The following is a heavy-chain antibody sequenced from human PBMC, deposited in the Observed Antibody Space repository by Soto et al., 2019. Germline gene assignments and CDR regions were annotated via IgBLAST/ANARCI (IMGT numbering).Heavy chain of an antibody. V-gene: IGHV3-23*01. Sequence: GGSLRLSCAASGFTFSSYAMSWVRQAPGKGLEWVSAISGSGGSTYYADSVKGRFTISRDNSKNTLYLQMNSLRAEDTAVYYCAKGGTIFGVVIMHFDYWGQGTLVTVSS. D-gene: IGHD3-3*01. CDR3: AKGGTIFGVVIMHFDY. CDR1: GFTFSSYA. J-gene: IGHJ4*02. CDR2: ISGSGGST.